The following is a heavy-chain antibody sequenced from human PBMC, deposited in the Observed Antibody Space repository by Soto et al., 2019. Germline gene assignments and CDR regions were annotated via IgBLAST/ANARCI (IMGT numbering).Heavy chain of an antibody. CDR1: GGSFSGYY. CDR2: INHSGST. D-gene: IGHD3-22*01. Sequence: PSETLSLTCAVYGGSFSGYYWSWIRQPPGKGLEWIGEINHSGSTNYNPSLKSRVTISVDTSKNQFSLKLSSVTAADTAVYYCASLYDSSGYWNFDYWGQGTLVTVSS. V-gene: IGHV4-34*01. CDR3: ASLYDSSGYWNFDY. J-gene: IGHJ4*02.